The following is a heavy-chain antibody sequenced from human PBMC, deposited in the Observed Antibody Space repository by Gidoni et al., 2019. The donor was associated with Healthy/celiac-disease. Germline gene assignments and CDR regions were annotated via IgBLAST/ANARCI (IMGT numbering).Heavy chain of an antibody. CDR3: ARAHYDFWSGYYPYNWFDP. Sequence: QVQLVQSGAEVKKPGSSVKVSCKASGGPFSSYALSWVRQAPGQGLEWMGGIIPIFGTANYAQKFQGRVTITADKSTSTAYMELSSLRSEDTAVYYCARAHYDFWSGYYPYNWFDPWGQGTLVTVSS. CDR1: GGPFSSYA. V-gene: IGHV1-69*06. D-gene: IGHD3-3*01. J-gene: IGHJ5*02. CDR2: IIPIFGTA.